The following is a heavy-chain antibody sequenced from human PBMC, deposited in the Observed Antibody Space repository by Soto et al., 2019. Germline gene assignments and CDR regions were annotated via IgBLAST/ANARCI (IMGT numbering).Heavy chain of an antibody. Sequence: ASVKVSCKASGYTFTSYGISWVRQAPGQGLEWMGWISAYNGNTNYAQKLQGRVTMTTDTSTSTAYMELRSLRSDDTAVYYCARVIKGVYDIAGNWFDPCGQGTLVTVSS. CDR3: ARVIKGVYDIAGNWFDP. J-gene: IGHJ5*02. D-gene: IGHD2-8*01. V-gene: IGHV1-18*04. CDR1: GYTFTSYG. CDR2: ISAYNGNT.